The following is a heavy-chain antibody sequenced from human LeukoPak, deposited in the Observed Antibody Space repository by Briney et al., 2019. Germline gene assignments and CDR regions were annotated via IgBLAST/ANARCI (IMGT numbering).Heavy chain of an antibody. J-gene: IGHJ4*02. CDR1: GYTFTGYY. Sequence: ASVKVSCKASGYTFTGYYMHWVRQAPGQGLEWMGWINPNSGGTNYAQKFQGRVTMTRDTSISPAYMELSRLRSDDTAVYYCARDYQRYSYGLVYWGQGTLVTVSS. D-gene: IGHD5-18*01. V-gene: IGHV1-2*02. CDR3: ARDYQRYSYGLVY. CDR2: INPNSGGT.